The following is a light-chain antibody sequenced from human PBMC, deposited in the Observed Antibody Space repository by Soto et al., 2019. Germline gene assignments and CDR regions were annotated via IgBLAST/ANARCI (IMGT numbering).Light chain of an antibody. CDR1: QSVSSY. Sequence: EIVLTESAATRSLVSGEGAAVSFRASQSVSSYLAWYQQTPGQAPRLLIYDASNRATGIPARFSGSGFGPAFALTRSSLAAEAFLVNHCQQRSHWPRTCGQGTKVDIK. J-gene: IGKJ1*01. CDR2: DAS. CDR3: QQRSHWPRT. V-gene: IGKV3-11*01.